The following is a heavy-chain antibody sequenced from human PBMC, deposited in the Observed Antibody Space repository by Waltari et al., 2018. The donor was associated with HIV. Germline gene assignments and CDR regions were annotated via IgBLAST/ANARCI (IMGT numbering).Heavy chain of an antibody. J-gene: IGHJ4*02. CDR1: GYTFTSYD. D-gene: IGHD6-19*01. CDR3: VRAAIYSRGRFDY. Sequence: QVQLVQSGAEVKKPGASVKVSCKASGYTFTSYDINWVRQATGQGLEWMGWMNPNSGDTGYAQKFQGRITMTSNTSISTVYMELSSLTSEETAVYYCVRAAIYSRGRFDYWGQGTLVTVSS. V-gene: IGHV1-8*01. CDR2: MNPNSGDT.